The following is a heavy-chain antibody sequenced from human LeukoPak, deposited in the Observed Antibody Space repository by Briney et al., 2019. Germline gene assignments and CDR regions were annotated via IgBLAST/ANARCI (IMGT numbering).Heavy chain of an antibody. D-gene: IGHD3-10*01. CDR1: GFTFSNYE. Sequence: GGSLRLSCAASGFTFSNYEMNWVRQAPGKGLEWVSYSSSRGSTIYYADSVKGRVTISRDNAKNSLYLQMNSLRAEDTAVYYCARGGILDYWGQGTLVTVSS. CDR3: ARGGILDY. J-gene: IGHJ4*02. V-gene: IGHV3-48*03. CDR2: SSSRGSTI.